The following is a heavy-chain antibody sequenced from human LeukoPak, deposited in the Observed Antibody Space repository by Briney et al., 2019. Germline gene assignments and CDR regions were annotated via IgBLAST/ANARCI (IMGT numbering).Heavy chain of an antibody. CDR2: IYSGGST. V-gene: IGHV3-66*01. CDR3: ARADSSGYDGLGY. CDR1: GFTVSSNY. Sequence: GGSLRLSCAASGFTVSSNYMNWVRQAPGKGLEWVSVIYSGGSTYYADSVKGRFTISRDNSKNTMYLQMNSLRAEDTAVYYCARADSSGYDGLGYWGQGTLVTVSS. J-gene: IGHJ4*02. D-gene: IGHD3-22*01.